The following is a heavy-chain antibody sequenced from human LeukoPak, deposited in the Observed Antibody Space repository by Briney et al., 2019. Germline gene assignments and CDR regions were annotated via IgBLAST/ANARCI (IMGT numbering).Heavy chain of an antibody. CDR1: GGSFSGYY. J-gene: IGHJ3*02. V-gene: IGHV4-34*01. D-gene: IGHD5-12*01. CDR3: ARARRGGYRVRDAFDI. Sequence: SETLSLTCAVYGGSFSGYYWSWIRQPPGKGLEWIGEINPSESTNYNPSLKSRVTISEDTSKKQFSLKLSSVTAADTAVYYCARARRGGYRVRDAFDIWGQGTMVTVSA. CDR2: INPSEST.